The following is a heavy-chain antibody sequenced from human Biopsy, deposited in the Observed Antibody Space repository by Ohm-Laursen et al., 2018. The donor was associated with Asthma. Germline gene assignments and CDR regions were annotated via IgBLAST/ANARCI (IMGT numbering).Heavy chain of an antibody. CDR1: GGTFNTYV. Sequence: SVKVSCNSLGGTFNTYVIGWVRQAPGQGLEWMGGINSVFGTTTYPQKFQDRVTITSDDSSTVYMELSSLRSEDTAVYYCARKAGSCISRTCYSLDFWGQGTLVTVSS. CDR2: INSVFGTT. V-gene: IGHV1-69*13. J-gene: IGHJ4*02. D-gene: IGHD2-2*01. CDR3: ARKAGSCISRTCYSLDF.